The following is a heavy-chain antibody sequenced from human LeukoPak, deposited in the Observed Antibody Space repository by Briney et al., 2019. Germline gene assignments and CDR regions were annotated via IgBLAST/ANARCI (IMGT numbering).Heavy chain of an antibody. CDR3: AREDYSNRPFDY. Sequence: ASVKVSCKASGYTSTSYDINWVRQVTGQGLEWMGWMNPNSGNTGYAQKFQGRVTITRNTSISTAYMELSSLRSEDTAVYYCAREDYSNRPFDYWGQGTLVTVSS. J-gene: IGHJ4*02. CDR2: MNPNSGNT. D-gene: IGHD4-11*01. V-gene: IGHV1-8*03. CDR1: GYTSTSYD.